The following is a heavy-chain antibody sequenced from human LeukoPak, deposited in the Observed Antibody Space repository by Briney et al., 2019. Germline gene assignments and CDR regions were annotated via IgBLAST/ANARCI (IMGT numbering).Heavy chain of an antibody. Sequence: QSGGSLRLSCAASGFTFSSYWMSWVRQAPGKGLEWVANIKQDGSEKYYVDSVKGRFTISRDNAKSSLYLQMNSLRAEDTAVYYCARDQTYYYGSGHLYYYYYGMDVWGQGTTVTVSS. V-gene: IGHV3-7*01. CDR3: ARDQTYYYGSGHLYYYYYGMDV. CDR1: GFTFSSYW. CDR2: IKQDGSEK. J-gene: IGHJ6*02. D-gene: IGHD3-10*01.